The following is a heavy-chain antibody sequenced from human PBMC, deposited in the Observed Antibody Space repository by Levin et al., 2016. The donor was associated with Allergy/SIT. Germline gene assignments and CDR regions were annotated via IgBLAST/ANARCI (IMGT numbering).Heavy chain of an antibody. CDR2: ISPKKGDT. D-gene: IGHD3-10*02. J-gene: IGHJ6*04. CDR1: GYNFNDYY. Sequence: ASVKVSCKASGYNFNDYYMHWVRQAPGQGLEWMGWISPKKGDTKYAQNFRGRVTMTGDTSNTTGSMELSSLTSDDTAMYFCARDPYYYVVGAVYGMDVWGEGTTVTVSS. V-gene: IGHV1-2*02. CDR3: ARDPYYYVVGAVYGMDV.